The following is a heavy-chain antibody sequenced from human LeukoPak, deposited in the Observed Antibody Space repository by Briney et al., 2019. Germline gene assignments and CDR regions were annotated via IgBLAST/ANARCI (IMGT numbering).Heavy chain of an antibody. D-gene: IGHD3-10*01. CDR3: ARDLPYYYGSGSLEN. CDR2: IYYSGST. Sequence: KASETLSLTCTVSGGSISSYYWSWIRQPPGKGLEWIGYIYYSGSTNYNPSLKSRVTISVDTSKNQFSLKLSSVTAADTAVYYCARDLPYYYGSGSLENWGQGTLVTVSS. V-gene: IGHV4-59*01. J-gene: IGHJ4*02. CDR1: GGSISSYY.